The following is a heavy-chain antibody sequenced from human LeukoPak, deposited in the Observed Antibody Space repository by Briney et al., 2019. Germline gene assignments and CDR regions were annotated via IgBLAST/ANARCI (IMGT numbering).Heavy chain of an antibody. D-gene: IGHD4-11*01. CDR1: GGSISSSSYY. CDR3: ARHTLITVTTQLSGNWFDP. Sequence: SETLSLTCTVSGGSISSSSYYWGWIRQPPGKGLERIGSIYYSGSTYYNPSLKSRATISVDTSKNQFSLKLSSVTAADTAVYYCARHTLITVTTQLSGNWFDPWGQGTLVTVSS. V-gene: IGHV4-39*01. CDR2: IYYSGST. J-gene: IGHJ5*02.